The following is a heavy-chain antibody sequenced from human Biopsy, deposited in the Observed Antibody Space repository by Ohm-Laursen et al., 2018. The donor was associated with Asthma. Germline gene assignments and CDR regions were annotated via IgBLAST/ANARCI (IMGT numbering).Heavy chain of an antibody. CDR2: INSVFGTA. Sequence: SVKVSCNSLGGTFNTYVIGWVRQAPGQGLEWMGGINSVFGTATYPQKFQDRVTITADDSTSTVYMELSSLRPEDTAVYYCARKAGSCISRTCYSLDFWGQGTLVTVSS. D-gene: IGHD2-2*01. CDR3: ARKAGSCISRTCYSLDF. J-gene: IGHJ4*02. CDR1: GGTFNTYV. V-gene: IGHV1-69*01.